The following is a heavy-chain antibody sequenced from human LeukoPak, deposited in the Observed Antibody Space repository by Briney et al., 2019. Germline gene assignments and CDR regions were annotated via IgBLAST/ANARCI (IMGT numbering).Heavy chain of an antibody. CDR1: GGSISSSGYY. Sequence: SETLSLTCTVSGGSISSSGYYWGWIRQPPGKGLEWIGSIYYSGSTYYNPSLKSRVTISLDTSKNQFSLKLSSVTAADTAVYYCARGEYSYAYFGAYYFDYWGQGTLATVSS. CDR2: IYYSGST. V-gene: IGHV4-39*07. D-gene: IGHD5-18*01. J-gene: IGHJ4*02. CDR3: ARGEYSYAYFGAYYFDY.